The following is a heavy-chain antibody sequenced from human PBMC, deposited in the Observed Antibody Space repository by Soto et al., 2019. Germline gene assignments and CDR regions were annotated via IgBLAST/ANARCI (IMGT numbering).Heavy chain of an antibody. V-gene: IGHV3-13*04. CDR3: ARGGGTHNWFDP. D-gene: IGHD3-10*01. CDR2: IGTAGDT. Sequence: EVQLVESEGGLVQPGGSLRLSCAASGFTFSSYDMHWICQATGKGLEWVSAIGTAGDTYYPGSVKGRITISRENAKNSLYLQMNSLSAGDTAVYYCARGGGTHNWFDPWGQGTLVTVSS. J-gene: IGHJ5*02. CDR1: GFTFSSYD.